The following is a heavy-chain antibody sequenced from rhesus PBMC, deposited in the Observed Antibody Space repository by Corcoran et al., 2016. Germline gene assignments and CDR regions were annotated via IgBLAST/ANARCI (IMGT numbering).Heavy chain of an antibody. J-gene: IGHJ4*01. V-gene: IGHV3S25*01. Sequence: EVQLVESGGGLVQPGGSLRLSCAASGFTFSSYGMYWVRQAPGKGLEWIEDMSSGGGSKYYADSVKGRFTISRDNSKNTLSLQMNSLRAEDTAVYYCAIVQLGYWGQGVLVTVSS. CDR2: MSSGGGSK. CDR3: AIVQLGY. CDR1: GFTFSSYG. D-gene: IGHD3-3*01.